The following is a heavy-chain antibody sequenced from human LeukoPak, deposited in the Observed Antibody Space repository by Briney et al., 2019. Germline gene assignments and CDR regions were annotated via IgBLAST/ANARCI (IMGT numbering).Heavy chain of an antibody. D-gene: IGHD5-18*01. J-gene: IGHJ4*02. CDR1: GYSFTSYW. V-gene: IGHV5-51*01. Sequence: GESLKISCKGSGYSFTSYWIGWVRQMPGKGLGWMGIIYPGDSDTRYSPSFQGQVTISADKSISTAYLQWSSLKASDTAMYYCARQGLWSVTGRGYYFDYWGQGTLVTVSS. CDR2: IYPGDSDT. CDR3: ARQGLWSVTGRGYYFDY.